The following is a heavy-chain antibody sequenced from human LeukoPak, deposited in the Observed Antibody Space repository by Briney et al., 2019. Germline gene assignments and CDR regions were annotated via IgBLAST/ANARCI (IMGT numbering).Heavy chain of an antibody. J-gene: IGHJ4*02. CDR1: GYIFTNYY. V-gene: IGHV1-2*02. CDR2: INPNSGDT. D-gene: IGHD3-22*01. CDR3: ARGHYYADGRYPLHY. Sequence: VASVKVSCKASGYIFTNYYMHWVRQAPGQGLEWMGWINPNSGDTNYAQKFQGRVTLTRDTSITTAYMDLSRLTSDDTAVYYCARGHYYADGRYPLHYWGQGTLVIVSS.